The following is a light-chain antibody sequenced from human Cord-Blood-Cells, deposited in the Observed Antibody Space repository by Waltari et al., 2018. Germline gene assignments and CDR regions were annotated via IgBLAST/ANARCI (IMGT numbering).Light chain of an antibody. CDR3: QSYDSSLSGSV. CDR2: GNS. Sequence: QSVLTQPPSVSGAPGQRVTISCTGSSSNIGAGYDVHWYQQLPGTAPKLLIYGNSHRPEGFPDRCSGSKSGTSASLAITGLQAEDEADYYCQSYDSSLSGSVFGGGTKLTVL. V-gene: IGLV1-40*01. CDR1: SSNIGAGYD. J-gene: IGLJ2*01.